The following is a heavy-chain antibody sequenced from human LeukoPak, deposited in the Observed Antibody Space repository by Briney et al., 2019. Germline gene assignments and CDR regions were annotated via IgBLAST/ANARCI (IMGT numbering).Heavy chain of an antibody. D-gene: IGHD3-22*01. J-gene: IGHJ4*02. Sequence: GGSLRLSCAASGFTFSSYWMHWVRQAPGKGLVWVSRINSDGSSASYADSVKGRFTISRDNSKNTLYLQMNSLRAEDTAVYYCAKDQYNYYDSSGEPPAIDYWGQGTLVTVSS. V-gene: IGHV3-74*01. CDR3: AKDQYNYYDSSGEPPAIDY. CDR1: GFTFSSYW. CDR2: INSDGSSA.